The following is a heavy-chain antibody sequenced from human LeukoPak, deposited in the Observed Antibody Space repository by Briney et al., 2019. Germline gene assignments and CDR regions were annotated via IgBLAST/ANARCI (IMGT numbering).Heavy chain of an antibody. Sequence: PPETLSLTCTVSGYSISSGYFWGWIRQPPGKGLECIGTIYHSGSTYYNPSLKSRVTISVDTSKNQFSLKLNSVTAADTAVYYCARIYSSSWFLNWFDPWGQGTLVTVSS. V-gene: IGHV4-38-2*02. D-gene: IGHD6-13*01. CDR1: GYSISSGYF. CDR2: IYHSGST. J-gene: IGHJ5*02. CDR3: ARIYSSSWFLNWFDP.